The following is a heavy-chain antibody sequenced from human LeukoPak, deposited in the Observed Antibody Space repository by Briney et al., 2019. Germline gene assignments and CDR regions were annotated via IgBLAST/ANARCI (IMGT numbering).Heavy chain of an antibody. V-gene: IGHV3-48*03. CDR3: ARDNAGTIAEGFDY. D-gene: IGHD1/OR15-1a*01. Sequence: GGSQRLSCAASGFTFSSYEMNWVRQAPGKGLEWVSYISSSGSTIYYADSVKGRFTISRDNAKNSLYLQMNSLRAEDTAVYYCARDNAGTIAEGFDYWGQGTLVTVSS. J-gene: IGHJ4*02. CDR2: ISSSGSTI. CDR1: GFTFSSYE.